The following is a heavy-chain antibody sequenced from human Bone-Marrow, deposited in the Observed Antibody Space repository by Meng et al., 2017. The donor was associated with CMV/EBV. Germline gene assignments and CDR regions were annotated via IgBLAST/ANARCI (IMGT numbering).Heavy chain of an antibody. V-gene: IGHV1-69*02. CDR1: GGTFSSYT. D-gene: IGHD3-3*01. Sequence: SVKVSCKASGGTFSSYTFSWVRQAPGQGLEWMGRIIVILGIANYAQKFQGRVTITADKSTSTAYMELSSLRSEDTAVYYCARVDDFWSGYYAPWGWFDPWGQGTLVTVSS. CDR3: ARVDDFWSGYYAPWGWFDP. J-gene: IGHJ5*02. CDR2: IIVILGIA.